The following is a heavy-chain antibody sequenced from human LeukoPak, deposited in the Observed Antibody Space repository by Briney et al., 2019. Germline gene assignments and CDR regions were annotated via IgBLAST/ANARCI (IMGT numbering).Heavy chain of an antibody. D-gene: IGHD3-16*01. Sequence: APVKLSCKASGGTFSNYVITWVRQAPGQGLECMGGIIPIFGTTHYAQKFQGRITITADKSTSTTYMDLSSLKSDDTAIYYCARVIGANPQFRIWGQGTMVTVSS. V-gene: IGHV1-69*06. CDR2: IIPIFGTT. J-gene: IGHJ3*02. CDR3: ARVIGANPQFRI. CDR1: GGTFSNYV.